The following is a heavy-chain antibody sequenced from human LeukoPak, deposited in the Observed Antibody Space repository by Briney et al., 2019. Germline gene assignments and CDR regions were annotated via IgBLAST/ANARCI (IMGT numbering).Heavy chain of an antibody. CDR3: TTALSVIARGY. J-gene: IGHJ4*02. V-gene: IGHV3-15*01. Sequence: GGSLRLSCAGSGFTFGNGWLSWVRQAPGKALEWVGRFISETDGGTIDYAAPVKGRFTISRDDSKNTLYLQMNSLKAEDTAVYYCTTALSVIARGYWGQGTLVTVSS. D-gene: IGHD2-21*01. CDR1: GFTFGNGW. CDR2: FISETDGGTI.